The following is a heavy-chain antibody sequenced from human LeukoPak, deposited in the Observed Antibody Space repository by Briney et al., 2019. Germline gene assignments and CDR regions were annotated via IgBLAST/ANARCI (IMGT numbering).Heavy chain of an antibody. V-gene: IGHV1-46*01. J-gene: IGHJ3*02. D-gene: IGHD3-3*01. CDR1: GYTFTSYY. CDR2: INPSGGST. Sequence: ASVKVSCKASGYTFTSYYMHWVRQAPGQGLEWMGIINPSGGSTSYAQKFQGRVTMTRDTSTSTVYMELSSPRSEDTAVYYCARDRITIFGVAADAFDIWGQGTMVTVSS. CDR3: ARDRITIFGVAADAFDI.